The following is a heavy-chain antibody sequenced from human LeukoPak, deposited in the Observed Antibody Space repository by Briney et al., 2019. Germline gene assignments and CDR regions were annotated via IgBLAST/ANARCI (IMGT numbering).Heavy chain of an antibody. V-gene: IGHV4-4*07. J-gene: IGHJ5*02. CDR1: GGSISSYY. Sequence: SETLSLTCTVSGGSISSYYWSWIRQPAGKGLEWIGRIYTSGSTNYNPSLKSRVTMSVDTSKNQFSLKLSSVTAADTAVYYCARISLMYAVTRPIGWFDPWGQGTLVTVSS. D-gene: IGHD2-8*01. CDR3: ARISLMYAVTRPIGWFDP. CDR2: IYTSGST.